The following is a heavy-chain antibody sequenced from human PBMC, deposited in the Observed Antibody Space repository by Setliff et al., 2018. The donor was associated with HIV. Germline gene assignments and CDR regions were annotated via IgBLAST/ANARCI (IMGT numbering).Heavy chain of an antibody. D-gene: IGHD4-17*01. Sequence: SGFTFSVHGMHWVRQAPGKGLEWVAFINYDESSEYYADSVKGRVSISRDNSKNTVDLHMNSLRTEDTAVYYCVKDGDYRNGDYDAFDIWGQGTMVTVSS. CDR2: INYDESSE. J-gene: IGHJ3*02. CDR3: VKDGDYRNGDYDAFDI. V-gene: IGHV3-30*02. CDR1: GFTFSVHG.